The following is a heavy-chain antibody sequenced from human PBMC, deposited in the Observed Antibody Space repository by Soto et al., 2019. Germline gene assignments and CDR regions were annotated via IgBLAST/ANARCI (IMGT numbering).Heavy chain of an antibody. CDR2: ISSNSDTI. V-gene: IGHV3-9*02. CDR1: GFTADDYA. Sequence: EVQLVESGGGLVQAGRSVRLSCVASGFTADDYAMHWVRQAPGKGLEWVSGISSNSDTIDYADSVKGRFTISRDNAKNSLFLQMNSLRPEDTALYYCAKDMKWGGMTTIHYFDSWGQGTLVTVSS. D-gene: IGHD4-17*01. J-gene: IGHJ4*02. CDR3: AKDMKWGGMTTIHYFDS.